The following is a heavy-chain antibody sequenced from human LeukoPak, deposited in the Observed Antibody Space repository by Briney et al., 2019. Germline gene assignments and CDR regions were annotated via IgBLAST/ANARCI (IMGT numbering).Heavy chain of an antibody. V-gene: IGHV3-30*01. CDR3: ASRDGYNYGWYYFDY. CDR1: GFTFSSYA. J-gene: IGHJ4*02. Sequence: GGSLRLSCAASGFTFSSYAMHWVRQAPGKGLEWVAVISYDGSNKYYADSVKGRFTISRDNSKNTLYLQMNSLRAEDTAVYYCASRDGYNYGWYYFDYWGQGTLVTVSS. D-gene: IGHD5-24*01. CDR2: ISYDGSNK.